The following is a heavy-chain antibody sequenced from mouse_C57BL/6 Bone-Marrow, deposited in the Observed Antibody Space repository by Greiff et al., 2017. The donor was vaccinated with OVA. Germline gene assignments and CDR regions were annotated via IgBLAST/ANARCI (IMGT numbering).Heavy chain of an antibody. CDR3: AREKVLYYGTGRAYAMDY. V-gene: IGHV1-9*01. Sequence: VQLQQSGAELMKPGASVKLSCKATGYTFTGYWIEWVKQRPGHGLEWIGEILPGNGSTNYNEKFKGKATFTADTSSNTAYMQLSRLTTEDAAIYYCAREKVLYYGTGRAYAMDYWGQGTSVTVSS. CDR1: GYTFTGYW. CDR2: ILPGNGST. D-gene: IGHD2-1*01. J-gene: IGHJ4*01.